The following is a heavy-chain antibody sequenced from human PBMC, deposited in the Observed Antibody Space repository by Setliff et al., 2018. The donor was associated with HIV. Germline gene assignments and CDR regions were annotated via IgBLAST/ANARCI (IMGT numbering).Heavy chain of an antibody. J-gene: IGHJ3*02. V-gene: IGHV5-51*01. CDR3: ARRGIVVVPAGAFDI. D-gene: IGHD2-2*01. CDR1: GYSFTSNW. CDR2: IYPGDSET. Sequence: LGESLKISCKTSGYSFTSNWIGWVRQTPGKGMEWMAIIYPGDSETRYSPSFQGQVTISVDKSISTAYVQWSSLKASDTAMYYCARRGIVVVPAGAFDIWGQGTMVTVSS.